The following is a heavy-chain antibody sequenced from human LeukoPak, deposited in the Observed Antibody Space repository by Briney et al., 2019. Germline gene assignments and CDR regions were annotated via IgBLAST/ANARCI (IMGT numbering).Heavy chain of an antibody. D-gene: IGHD5-24*01. V-gene: IGHV3-23*01. CDR1: GFTFSSYA. J-gene: IGHJ4*02. Sequence: GGSLRLSCAASGFTFSSYAMSWVRQAPGKGLEWVSGVSDSGGSSYNADSVKGRFTISRDNSKNTLYLQMNSLRAEDTALYYCATSKDGYNIVDYWGQGTLVTVSS. CDR3: ATSKDGYNIVDY. CDR2: VSDSGGSS.